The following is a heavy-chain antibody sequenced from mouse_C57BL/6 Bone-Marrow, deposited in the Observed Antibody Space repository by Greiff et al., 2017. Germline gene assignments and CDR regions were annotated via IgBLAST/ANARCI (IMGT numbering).Heavy chain of an antibody. CDR3: ARQYYGSRFYAMDY. CDR2: ISSGSSTT. CDR1: GFTFSDYG. Sequence: EVQRVESGGGLVKPGGSLKLSCAASGFTFSDYGMHWVRQAPEKGLEWVAYISSGSSTTYYADTVKGRFTISRDNAKNTLFLQMTSLRSEDTAMYYCARQYYGSRFYAMDYWGQGTSVTVSS. J-gene: IGHJ4*01. D-gene: IGHD1-1*01. V-gene: IGHV5-17*01.